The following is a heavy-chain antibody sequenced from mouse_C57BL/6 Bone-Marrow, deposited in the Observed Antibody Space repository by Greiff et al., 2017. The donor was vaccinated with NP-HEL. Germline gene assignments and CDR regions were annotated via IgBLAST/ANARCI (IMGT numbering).Heavy chain of an antibody. CDR1: GFSFNTYA. Sequence: EVKLVESGGGLVQPKGSLKLSCAASGFSFNTYAMNWVRQAPGKGLEWVARIRSKSNNYATYYADSVKDRFTISRDDSESMLYLQMNNLKTEDTAMYYCVRLSNYYGSRGDYFDYWGQGTTLTVSS. D-gene: IGHD1-1*01. CDR2: IRSKSNNYAT. CDR3: VRLSNYYGSRGDYFDY. J-gene: IGHJ2*01. V-gene: IGHV10-1*01.